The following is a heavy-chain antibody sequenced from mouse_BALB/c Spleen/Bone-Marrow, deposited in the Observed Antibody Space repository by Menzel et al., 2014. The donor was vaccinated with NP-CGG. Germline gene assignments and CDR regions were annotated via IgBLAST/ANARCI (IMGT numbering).Heavy chain of an antibody. J-gene: IGHJ2*01. CDR3: ARGFDY. Sequence: QVHVKQSGAELVKPGASVKLSCKASGYTFTNYWMHWVKQRPGQGLEWIGEISPGNGRTNYNEKFKSKATLTVDKSSSTAYMQLSSLTSEDSAVYYCARGFDYWGQGTTLTVSS. V-gene: IGHV1S81*02. CDR2: ISPGNGRT. CDR1: GYTFTNYW.